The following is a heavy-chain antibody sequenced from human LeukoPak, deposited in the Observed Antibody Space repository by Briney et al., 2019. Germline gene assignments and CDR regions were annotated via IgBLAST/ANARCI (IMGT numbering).Heavy chain of an antibody. CDR3: VADHPNYGY. D-gene: IGHD5-24*01. CDR2: INPSGSRT. Sequence: WASVKVSCKASGYTFTSYYVHWVRQAPGQGLEWMGIINPSGSRTSYTQKFQGRVTMTRDTSTSTVYMELSSLRSEDTAVYYCVADHPNYGYWGQGTLVTVSS. J-gene: IGHJ4*02. V-gene: IGHV1-46*01. CDR1: GYTFTSYY.